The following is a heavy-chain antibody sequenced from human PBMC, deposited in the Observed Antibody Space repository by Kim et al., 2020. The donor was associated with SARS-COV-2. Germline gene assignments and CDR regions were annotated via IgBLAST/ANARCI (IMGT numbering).Heavy chain of an antibody. J-gene: IGHJ6*02. CDR2: IYYSGST. D-gene: IGHD5-12*01. CDR1: GGSISSYY. CDR3: ARSRYSGYDSPYGMDV. V-gene: IGHV4-59*01. Sequence: SETLSLTCTVSGGSISSYYWSWIRQPPGKGLEWIGYIYYSGSTNYNPSLKSRVTISVDTSKNQFSLKLSSVTAADTAVYYCARSRYSGYDSPYGMDVWGQGTTVTVSS.